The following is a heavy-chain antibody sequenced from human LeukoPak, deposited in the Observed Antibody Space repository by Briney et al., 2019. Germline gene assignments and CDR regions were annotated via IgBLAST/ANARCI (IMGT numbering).Heavy chain of an antibody. CDR3: ASAFSPRYCSSTSCVYYFDY. Sequence: SETLSLTCTVSGGSISSGSYYWSWIRQPAGKGLEWIGSIYYSGSTYYNPSLKSRVTISVDTSKNQFSLKLSSVTAADTAVYYCASAFSPRYCSSTSCVYYFDYWGQGTLVTVSS. J-gene: IGHJ4*02. CDR2: IYYSGST. CDR1: GGSISSGSYY. D-gene: IGHD2-2*01. V-gene: IGHV4-39*01.